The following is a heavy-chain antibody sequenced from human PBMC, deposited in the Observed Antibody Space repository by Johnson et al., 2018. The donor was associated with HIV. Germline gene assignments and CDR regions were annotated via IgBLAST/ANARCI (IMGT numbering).Heavy chain of an antibody. CDR2: ISSSGSTI. CDR3: AKDLNPDNWNPDAFDI. Sequence: QMQLVESGGGLVQPGGSLRLSCAVSGFTFSNHHMTWVRQAPGKGLEWVSYISSSGSTIYYADSVKGRFTISRDNAKNSLYLQMNSLRAEDTAVYYCAKDLNPDNWNPDAFDIWGQGTMVTVSS. CDR1: GFTFSNHH. J-gene: IGHJ3*02. D-gene: IGHD1-20*01. V-gene: IGHV3-11*04.